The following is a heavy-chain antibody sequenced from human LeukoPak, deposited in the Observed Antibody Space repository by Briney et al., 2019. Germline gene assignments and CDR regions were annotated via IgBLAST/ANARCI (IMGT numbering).Heavy chain of an antibody. V-gene: IGHV1-46*01. J-gene: IGHJ6*02. CDR1: GYTFTSYY. Sequence: GASVKVSCKASGYTFTSYYMHRVRQAPGQGLEWMGIINPSGGSTSYAQKFQGRVTMTRDTSTSTVYMELSSLRSEDTAVYYCARDVVVVVPAATSYGMDVWGQGTTVTVSS. CDR3: ARDVVVVVPAATSYGMDV. CDR2: INPSGGST. D-gene: IGHD2-2*01.